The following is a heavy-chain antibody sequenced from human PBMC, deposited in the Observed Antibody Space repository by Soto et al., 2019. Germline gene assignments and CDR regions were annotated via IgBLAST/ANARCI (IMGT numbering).Heavy chain of an antibody. V-gene: IGHV3-30*03. CDR2: ISYDGSNK. J-gene: IGHJ4*02. D-gene: IGHD3-22*01. CDR1: GFTFSSYG. Sequence: GGSLRLSCAASGFTFSSYGMHWVRQAPGKGLEWVAVISYDGSNKYYADSVKGRFTISRDNSKNMLYLQMNSLRAEDTAVYYCASPTYDSSGYYYEPPVGHDYWGQGTLVTVSS. CDR3: ASPTYDSSGYYYEPPVGHDY.